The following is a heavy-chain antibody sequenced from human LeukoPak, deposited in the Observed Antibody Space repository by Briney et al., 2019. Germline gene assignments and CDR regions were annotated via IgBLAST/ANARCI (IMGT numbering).Heavy chain of an antibody. Sequence: QPGGSLRLSCAASGFTVSSNYMSWVRQAPGKGLEWVSVIYSGGSTYYADSVKGRFTISRDNSKNTLYLQMNSLRAEDTAVYYCARDTFYYYDSSGSAQDYWGQGTLVTVSS. D-gene: IGHD3-22*01. CDR1: GFTVSSNY. J-gene: IGHJ4*02. CDR2: IYSGGST. V-gene: IGHV3-53*01. CDR3: ARDTFYYYDSSGSAQDY.